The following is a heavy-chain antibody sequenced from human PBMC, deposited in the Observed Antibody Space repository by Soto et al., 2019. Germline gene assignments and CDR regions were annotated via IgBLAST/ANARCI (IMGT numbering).Heavy chain of an antibody. CDR2: ISSSSSYI. D-gene: IGHD6-13*01. J-gene: IGHJ6*02. Sequence: LRLSCAASGFTFSSYSMNWVRQAPGKGLEWVSSISSSSSYIYYADSVKGRFTISRDNAKNSLSLQMNSLRAEDTAVYYCARPRGYGSSPYYYYYYGMDVWGQGTTVTVSS. V-gene: IGHV3-21*01. CDR3: ARPRGYGSSPYYYYYYGMDV. CDR1: GFTFSSYS.